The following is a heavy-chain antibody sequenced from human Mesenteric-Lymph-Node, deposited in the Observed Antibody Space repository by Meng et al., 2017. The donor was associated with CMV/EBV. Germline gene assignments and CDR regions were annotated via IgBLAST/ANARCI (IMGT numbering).Heavy chain of an antibody. CDR3: ARSTSSTY. CDR1: GFNFSRYD. J-gene: IGHJ4*02. D-gene: IGHD1-1*01. CDR2: ISTSGYSI. Sequence: GESLKISCAASGFNFSRYDVNWVRQAPGKGLEWLSYISTSGYSIYYADSVKGRFTISRDNAKNSLYLQMTSLRAEDTAVYYCARSTSSTYWGQGTLVTVSS. V-gene: IGHV3-48*03.